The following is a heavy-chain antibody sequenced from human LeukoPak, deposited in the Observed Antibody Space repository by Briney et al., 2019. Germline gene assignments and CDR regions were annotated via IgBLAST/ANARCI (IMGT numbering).Heavy chain of an antibody. Sequence: GASVKVSCKASGYTFTGYYMHWVRQAPGQGLEWMGWINPNSGGTNYAQKFQGRVTMTRDTSISTAYMELSRLRSDDTAVYYCARPAYSESYYSYFDYWGQGTLVTVSS. CDR3: ARPAYSESYYSYFDY. V-gene: IGHV1-2*02. D-gene: IGHD1-26*01. CDR1: GYTFTGYY. CDR2: INPNSGGT. J-gene: IGHJ4*02.